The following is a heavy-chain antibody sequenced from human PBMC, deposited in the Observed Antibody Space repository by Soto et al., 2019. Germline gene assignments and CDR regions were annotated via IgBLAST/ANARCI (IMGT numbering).Heavy chain of an antibody. Sequence: PSETLSLTCTVCGGSISNSSYYWGWIRQPPGKGLEWIGSIYYSGSTYYNASLKSRVTISVDTSKNQFSLKLSSVTAADTAVYYCARRFVLMVYAIPYYYYGMDVWGQGTTVTVSS. D-gene: IGHD2-8*01. CDR3: ARRFVLMVYAIPYYYYGMDV. V-gene: IGHV4-39*01. CDR1: GGSISNSSYY. J-gene: IGHJ6*02. CDR2: IYYSGST.